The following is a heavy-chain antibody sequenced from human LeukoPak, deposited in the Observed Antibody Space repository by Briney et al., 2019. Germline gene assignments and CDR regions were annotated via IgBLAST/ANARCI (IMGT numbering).Heavy chain of an antibody. CDR3: AKDQYGSGYYLSHFDF. CDR1: AFTFSSYV. V-gene: IGHV3-64D*09. J-gene: IGHJ4*02. Sequence: GGSLRLSCSASAFTFSSYVLHWVRQAPGKGLEYVSTISSVGGSAYYADSVKGRFTISRDNSKSTLYLQMSSLRADDTAVYYCAKDQYGSGYYLSHFDFWGQGTLVTVSS. CDR2: ISSVGGSA. D-gene: IGHD3-22*01.